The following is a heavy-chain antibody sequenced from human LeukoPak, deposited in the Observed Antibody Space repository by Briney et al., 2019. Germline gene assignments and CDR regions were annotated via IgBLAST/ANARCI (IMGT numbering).Heavy chain of an antibody. D-gene: IGHD6-13*01. J-gene: IGHJ4*02. CDR1: GDTFTSYG. V-gene: IGHV1-69*04. Sequence: GSSVKVSCKASGDTFTSYGFSWVRQARGQGLEWMGRIIPILDMPTYTQKFKDRVTITADNSTSTVYMEVSSLTSEDTAVYYCARAHSKGFVSSWDYWGQGTLVTVSS. CDR2: IIPILDMP. CDR3: ARAHSKGFVSSWDY.